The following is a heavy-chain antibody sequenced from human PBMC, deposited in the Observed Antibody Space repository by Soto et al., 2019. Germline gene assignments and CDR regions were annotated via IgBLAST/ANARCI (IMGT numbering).Heavy chain of an antibody. CDR1: GGSISSGDYY. CDR2: IYYSGST. CDR3: ARSGGGNPYFQH. D-gene: IGHD2-15*01. Sequence: SETLSLTWTVSGGSISSGDYYWSWIRQPPGKGLEWIGYIYYSGSTYYNPSLKSRVTISVDTSKNQFSLKLSSVTAADTAVYYCARSGGGNPYFQHWGQRPLVPASS. V-gene: IGHV4-30-4*01. J-gene: IGHJ1*01.